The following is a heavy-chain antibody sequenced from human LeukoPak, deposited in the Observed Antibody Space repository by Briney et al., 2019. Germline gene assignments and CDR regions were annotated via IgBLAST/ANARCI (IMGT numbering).Heavy chain of an antibody. D-gene: IGHD6-19*01. V-gene: IGHV1-69*01. Sequence: SVKVSCKASGGTFNSYAISWVRQAPGQGREWMGGIIPIFGTANYAQKFQGRVTITADESTSTAYMELSSLRSEDTAVYYCARDSSRGSGWYSSPYYYFDYWGQGTLVTVSS. J-gene: IGHJ4*02. CDR2: IIPIFGTA. CDR3: ARDSSRGSGWYSSPYYYFDY. CDR1: GGTFNSYA.